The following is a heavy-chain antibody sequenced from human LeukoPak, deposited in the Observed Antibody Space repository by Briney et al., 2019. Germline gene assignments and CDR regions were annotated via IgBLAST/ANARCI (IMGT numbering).Heavy chain of an antibody. CDR1: GGSISSDASY. V-gene: IGHV4-39*01. D-gene: IGHD3-10*01. CDR3: ARLFSRGGEYRYGLGV. J-gene: IGHJ6*02. CDR2: IYYGGDT. Sequence: SETLSLTCTVSGGSISSDASYWAWIRQPPGKGLEWIGSIYYGGDTYYNTSLQSRVSISVDASKNEFSLKLSSVTAADTAVFYCARLFSRGGEYRYGLGVWGQGTTITVSS.